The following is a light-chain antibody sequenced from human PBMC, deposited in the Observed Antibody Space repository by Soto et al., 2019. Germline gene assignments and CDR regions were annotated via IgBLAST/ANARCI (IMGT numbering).Light chain of an antibody. Sequence: QSALTQPPSVSGSPGQSVAISSTGTSSDVGNSNGVSWYQQAPGTAPKLMIYDVTNRPSGVPDRFSGSKSGNTASLTISGLEAEDEADYYCSSYTSSSTYVFGTGTKLTVL. CDR1: SSDVGNSNG. J-gene: IGLJ1*01. V-gene: IGLV2-18*02. CDR3: SSYTSSSTYV. CDR2: DVT.